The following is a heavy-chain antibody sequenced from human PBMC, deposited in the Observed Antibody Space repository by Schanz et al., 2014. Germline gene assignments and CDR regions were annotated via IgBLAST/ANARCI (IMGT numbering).Heavy chain of an antibody. V-gene: IGHV3-74*02. CDR1: GFTVNTNY. J-gene: IGHJ5*02. D-gene: IGHD3-16*01. CDR3: VRWGAS. CDR2: IDTAGSYT. Sequence: EVQLLESGGCLVQPGGSLRLSCAVSGFTVNTNYMTWVRQAPGKGLECVSTIDTAGSYTSYVDSVKGRFTISRDNAKNTLYLQMSRLRVEDTAVYYCVRWGASWGQGTLVTVSS.